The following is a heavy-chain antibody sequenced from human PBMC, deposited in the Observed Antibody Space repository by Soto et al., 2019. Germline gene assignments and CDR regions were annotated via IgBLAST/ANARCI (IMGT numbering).Heavy chain of an antibody. D-gene: IGHD3-16*01. Sequence: QVQLVESGGGVVQPGRSLRLSCAASGFTFSNYAIHWVRQAPGKGLEWVEVISYDGSKKYYADSVKGRFTISRDNSKSTLYLQMNSLRVEATAGYYCARAGEYREFDYWGQGTLVTVSA. J-gene: IGHJ4*02. CDR1: GFTFSNYA. CDR2: ISYDGSKK. CDR3: ARAGEYREFDY. V-gene: IGHV3-30-3*01.